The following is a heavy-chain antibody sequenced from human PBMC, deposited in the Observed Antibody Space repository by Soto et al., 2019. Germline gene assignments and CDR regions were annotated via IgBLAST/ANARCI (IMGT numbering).Heavy chain of an antibody. CDR3: ARATLAAVVPGSH. J-gene: IGHJ4*02. V-gene: IGHV4-4*07. CDR2: IYISGST. CDR1: GGSFSSYY. Sequence: TSETLSLTCTVSGGSFSSYYWSWIRQAAGKGLEWIGRIYISGSTNYNPSLKSRVSMSVDTSKNTLYLQMNSLRAEDTAVYYCARATLAAVVPGSHWGQGTLVTVSS. D-gene: IGHD2-2*01.